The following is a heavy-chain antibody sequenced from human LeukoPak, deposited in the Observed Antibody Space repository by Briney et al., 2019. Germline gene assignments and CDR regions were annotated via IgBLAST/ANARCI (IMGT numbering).Heavy chain of an antibody. CDR3: ARSAGDSSGYYLHYFDY. D-gene: IGHD3-22*01. Sequence: SGPTLVKPTQTLTLTCTFSGFSLSTSGVGVGWIRQPPGKALEWLALIYWDDDKRYSPSLKSRLTITKDTSKNQVVLTMTNMDPVDTATYYCARSAGDSSGYYLHYFDYWGQGTLVTVSS. CDR1: GFSLSTSGVG. J-gene: IGHJ4*02. V-gene: IGHV2-5*02. CDR2: IYWDDDK.